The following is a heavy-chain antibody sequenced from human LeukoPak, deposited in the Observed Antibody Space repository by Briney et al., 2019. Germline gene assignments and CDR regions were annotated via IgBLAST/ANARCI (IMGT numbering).Heavy chain of an antibody. V-gene: IGHV3-74*01. CDR3: ARARLMNWFDP. Sequence: GGSLRLSCAASGFIFSTYWMQWVRQAPGKGLVWVSRINSDGSSTNYAASVKGRFIISRDNPKNTLYLQMNSLRADDTAVYYCARARLMNWFDPWGLGTLVIVSS. J-gene: IGHJ5*02. CDR1: GFIFSTYW. D-gene: IGHD2-8*01. CDR2: INSDGSST.